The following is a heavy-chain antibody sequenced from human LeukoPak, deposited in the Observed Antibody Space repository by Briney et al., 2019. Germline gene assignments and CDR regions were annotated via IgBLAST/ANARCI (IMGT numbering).Heavy chain of an antibody. J-gene: IGHJ4*02. Sequence: GGSLRLSCAASGFTFSSYAMHWVRQAPGKGLEWVAVISYDGSNKYYADSVKGRFTISRDNSENTLYLQMNSLRAEDTAVYYCASGAVVTAISSDYWGQGTLVTVSS. CDR1: GFTFSSYA. CDR2: ISYDGSNK. V-gene: IGHV3-30-3*01. CDR3: ASGAVVTAISSDY. D-gene: IGHD2-21*02.